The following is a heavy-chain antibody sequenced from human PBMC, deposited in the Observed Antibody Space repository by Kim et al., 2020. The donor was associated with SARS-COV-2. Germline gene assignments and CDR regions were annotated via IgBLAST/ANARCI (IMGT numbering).Heavy chain of an antibody. J-gene: IGHJ4*02. CDR3: AREGSYGGSRSGFDY. D-gene: IGHD1-26*01. V-gene: IGHV3-11*01. Sequence: ADTVKGRLPISRDNAKNSLYLQMNSLRAEDTAVYYCAREGSYGGSRSGFDYWGQGTLVTVSS.